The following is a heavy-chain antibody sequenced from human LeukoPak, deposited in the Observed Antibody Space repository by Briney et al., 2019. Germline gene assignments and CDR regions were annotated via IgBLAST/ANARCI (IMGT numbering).Heavy chain of an antibody. D-gene: IGHD5-24*01. Sequence: PSETLSLTCTVSGGSISSYYWSWIRQPPGKGLEWIGYIYYSGSTNYNPSLKSRVTISVDTSKNQFSLKLSSVTAADTAVYYCARVGDGYNYFAFDIWGQGTMVTVSS. CDR3: ARVGDGYNYFAFDI. CDR1: GGSISSYY. V-gene: IGHV4-59*01. CDR2: IYYSGST. J-gene: IGHJ3*02.